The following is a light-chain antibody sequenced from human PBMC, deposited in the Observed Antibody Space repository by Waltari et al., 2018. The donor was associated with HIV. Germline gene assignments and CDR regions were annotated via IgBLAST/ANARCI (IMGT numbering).Light chain of an antibody. Sequence: QSVLTHPPSVSAAPGQKVTISCSGSSSNIGHNYVSLYQQIPGTAPRLVIYDTNDRPSGIPDRFSGSKSGTSATLGITGPQTGDEADYYCGTWDSSLSAVVFGGGTKLTVL. CDR2: DTN. V-gene: IGLV1-51*01. CDR3: GTWDSSLSAVV. J-gene: IGLJ2*01. CDR1: SSNIGHNY.